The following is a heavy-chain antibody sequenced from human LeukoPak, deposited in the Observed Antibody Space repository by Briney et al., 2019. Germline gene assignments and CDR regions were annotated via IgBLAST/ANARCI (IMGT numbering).Heavy chain of an antibody. CDR2: INGDGSST. D-gene: IGHD6-13*01. J-gene: IGHJ4*02. CDR3: ARVGSSTWYISNFDY. CDR1: RFTFSSYW. V-gene: IGHV3-74*01. Sequence: GGSLRLSCAASRFTFSSYWMHWVRQAPGKGLVWVSRINGDGSSTAYADSVKGRFTISRDNSKNTLYLQMNSLRAEDTAVYYCARVGSSTWYISNFDYWGQGTLVTVSS.